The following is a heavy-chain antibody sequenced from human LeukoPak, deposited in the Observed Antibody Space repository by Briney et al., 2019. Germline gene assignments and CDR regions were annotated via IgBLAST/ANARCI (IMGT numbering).Heavy chain of an antibody. J-gene: IGHJ3*02. V-gene: IGHV4-34*01. CDR1: GGSFSGYY. CDR3: ARRFLEWLLSNDAFDI. D-gene: IGHD3-3*01. Sequence: SETLTLTCAVYGGSFSGYYWSWIRQPPGKGLEWSGEINHSGSTNYNPSLKSRVTISVDTSKNQFYLKLSSVTAADKAVYYGARRFLEWLLSNDAFDIWGQGTMVTVSS. CDR2: INHSGST.